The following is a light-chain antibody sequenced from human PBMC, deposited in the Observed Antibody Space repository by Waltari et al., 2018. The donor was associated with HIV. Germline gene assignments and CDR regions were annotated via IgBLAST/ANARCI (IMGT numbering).Light chain of an antibody. CDR2: DVN. CDR3: TSYTSGATWV. Sequence: QSALTQPASVSGSPGQSITISCTGTSSDVGNYKYVSWFQHHPDTAPKLIIFDVNKRPSGISSRFSGSKSGKTASLIISGLQPEDEADYFCTSYTSGATWVFGGGTRVTVL. V-gene: IGLV2-14*02. CDR1: SSDVGNYKY. J-gene: IGLJ3*02.